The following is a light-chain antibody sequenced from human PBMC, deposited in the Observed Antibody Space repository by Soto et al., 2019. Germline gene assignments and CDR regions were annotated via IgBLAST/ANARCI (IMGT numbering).Light chain of an antibody. CDR1: SSDVGGYNY. CDR2: DVS. V-gene: IGLV2-14*01. J-gene: IGLJ2*01. CDR3: RSYTSSSRV. Sequence: QSVLTQPASVSGSPGQSITISCTGTSSDVGGYNYVSWYQQHPGKAPKLMIYDVSNRPSGVSNRFSGSKSGNTASLTISGLQAEDEADYYCRSYTSSSRVFGGGTKVPS.